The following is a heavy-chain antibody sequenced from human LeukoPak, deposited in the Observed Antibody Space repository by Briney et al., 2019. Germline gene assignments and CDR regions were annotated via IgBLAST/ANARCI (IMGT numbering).Heavy chain of an antibody. CDR2: ISYSGST. CDR3: ARGAFNYYDTIGYSNDAFDI. CDR1: GDSISSGGHY. Sequence: SETLSLTCPVSGDSISSGGHYWSWIRQHPGKGLEWIAYISYSGSTYYNPSLKSRIIISVDTSKNRFSLKLSSVTAADTAVYFCARGAFNYYDTIGYSNDAFDIWGQGTMVTVSS. D-gene: IGHD3-22*01. J-gene: IGHJ3*02. V-gene: IGHV4-31*03.